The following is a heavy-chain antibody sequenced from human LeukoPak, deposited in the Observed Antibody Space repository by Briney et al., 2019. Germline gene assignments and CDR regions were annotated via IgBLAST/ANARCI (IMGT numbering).Heavy chain of an antibody. D-gene: IGHD4-17*01. CDR2: IYYSGST. V-gene: IGHV4-59*01. Sequence: SETLPLTCTVSGGSISSYYWSWIRQPPGKGLEWIGYIYYSGSTNYNPSLKSRVTISVDTSKNQFSLKLSSVTAADTAVYYCARGGGDYVSSFLDYWGQGTLVTVSS. CDR1: GGSISSYY. J-gene: IGHJ4*02. CDR3: ARGGGDYVSSFLDY.